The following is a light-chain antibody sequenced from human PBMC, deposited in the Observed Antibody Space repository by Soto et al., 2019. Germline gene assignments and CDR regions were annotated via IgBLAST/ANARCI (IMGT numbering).Light chain of an antibody. CDR3: QQYGSYLYT. J-gene: IGKJ2*01. V-gene: IGKV1-5*01. CDR1: QSIRSW. Sequence: DIQMTQSPSTLSASVGDRVTITCRASQSIRSWLAWYQQKPGKGPKLLIYDASTLESGVPSRFSGSGSGTEFTLTSSSLQPDDFATYYCQQYGSYLYTFGQGTKLEI. CDR2: DAS.